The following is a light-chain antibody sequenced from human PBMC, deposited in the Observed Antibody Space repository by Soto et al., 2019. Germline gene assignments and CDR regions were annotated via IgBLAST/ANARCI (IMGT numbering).Light chain of an antibody. V-gene: IGKV1-33*01. CDR1: QDITNY. J-gene: IGKJ5*01. CDR3: QHYDHLPIT. Sequence: DIQMTQSPASLSASVGDRVTITFQASQDITNYLNWYQQKPGKAPRLLLYDASSLETGVPSRFSGSGSGTDFTFTISSLQPEDIATYYCQHYDHLPITFGQGTRLEIK. CDR2: DAS.